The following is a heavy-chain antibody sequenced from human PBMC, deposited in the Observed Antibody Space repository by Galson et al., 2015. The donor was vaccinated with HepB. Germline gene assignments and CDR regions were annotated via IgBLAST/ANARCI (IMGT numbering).Heavy chain of an antibody. Sequence: SVKVSCKASGYTFTSYGISWVRQAPGQGLEWMGWISGYDGNTNYAHKLQGRVTMTTDTSTSTAYMELRSLRSDDTAVYYCARDPTYDYIWGSYRPDYWGQGTLVTVSS. CDR3: ARDPTYDYIWGSYRPDY. V-gene: IGHV1-18*04. J-gene: IGHJ4*02. D-gene: IGHD3-16*02. CDR1: GYTFTSYG. CDR2: ISGYDGNT.